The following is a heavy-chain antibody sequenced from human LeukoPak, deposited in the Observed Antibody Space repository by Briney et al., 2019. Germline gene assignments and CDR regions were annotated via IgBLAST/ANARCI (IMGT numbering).Heavy chain of an antibody. CDR1: GFTFSSYS. V-gene: IGHV3-21*01. J-gene: IGHJ4*02. CDR3: AREASSGWFHFDY. Sequence: PGGSLRLSCAASGFTFSSYSMNWVRQAPGKGLEWVSSISSSSSYIYYADSVKGRFTISRDNAKNSLYLQMNSLRAEDTAVYYCAREASSGWFHFDYWGQGTLVTVSS. D-gene: IGHD6-19*01. CDR2: ISSSSSYI.